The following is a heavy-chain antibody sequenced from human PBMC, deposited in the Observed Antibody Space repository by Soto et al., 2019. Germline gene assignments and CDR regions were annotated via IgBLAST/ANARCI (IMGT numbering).Heavy chain of an antibody. CDR2: MNPHSGDT. CDR3: ARDWGVLATPLDP. Sequence: QVQLVQSGAAVKRPGASVKVSCKASGYTFTSYDIKWVRQAPGQGLEWMGWMNPHSGDTGFAQKFKGKLTLTRDTSTNTASMQLISLRAEHTAVYYCARDWGVLATPLDPWGQGALVTVSS. D-gene: IGHD5-12*01. V-gene: IGHV1-8*02. CDR1: GYTFTSYD. J-gene: IGHJ5*02.